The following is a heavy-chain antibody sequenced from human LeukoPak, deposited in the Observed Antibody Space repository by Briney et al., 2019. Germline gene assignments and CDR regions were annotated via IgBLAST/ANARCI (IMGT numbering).Heavy chain of an antibody. CDR1: GFSFSSYL. CDR2: IKQDESER. D-gene: IGHD6-19*01. Sequence: GGSLRLSCEASGFSFSSYLMTWVRQPPGKGPEWVANIKQDESERYSVDSVKGRFTISRDNAENTLYLQMNSLRAEDTAVYYCARGSGSGWFCDYWGQGTLVTVSS. J-gene: IGHJ4*02. CDR3: ARGSGSGWFCDY. V-gene: IGHV3-7*01.